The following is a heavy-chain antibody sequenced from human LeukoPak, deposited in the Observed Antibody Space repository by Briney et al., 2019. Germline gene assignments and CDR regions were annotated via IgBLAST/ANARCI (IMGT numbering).Heavy chain of an antibody. CDR2: IYPGDSDT. CDR3: ARQYTTSSPFDY. J-gene: IGHJ4*02. V-gene: IGHV5-51*01. Sequence: GESLQISCKGSGYTFTDYWIAWVRQMPGKGLEWIGIIYPGDSDTRYSPSFQGQVTFSAVKSISTVYLQWTSLKASDTAIYYCARQYTTSSPFDYWGQGTLLTVSS. D-gene: IGHD6-6*01. CDR1: GYTFTDYW.